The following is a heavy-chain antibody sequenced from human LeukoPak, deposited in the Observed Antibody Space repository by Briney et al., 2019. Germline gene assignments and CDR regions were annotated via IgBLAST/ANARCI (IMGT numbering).Heavy chain of an antibody. Sequence: ASVKVSCKASGYTFTGYYMHWVRQAPGQRLEWMGWINPNSGGTNYAQKFQGRVTMTRDTSISTAYMELSRLRSDDTAVYYWATRIAVAGFDYWGQGTLVTVSS. J-gene: IGHJ4*02. D-gene: IGHD6-19*01. CDR3: ATRIAVAGFDY. CDR2: INPNSGGT. V-gene: IGHV1-2*02. CDR1: GYTFTGYY.